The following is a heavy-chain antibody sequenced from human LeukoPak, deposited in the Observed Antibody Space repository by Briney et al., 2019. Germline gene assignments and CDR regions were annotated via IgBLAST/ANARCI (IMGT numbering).Heavy chain of an antibody. CDR3: AREFSTGYYFDY. CDR2: IYYSGST. Sequence: PSETLSLTCTVSGGSISSYYWSWIRQPPGKGLEWIGYIYYSGSTNYNPSLKSRVTISVDTSKNQFSLKLSSVTAADTAVYYCAREFSTGYYFDYWGQGTLVTVSS. CDR1: GGSISSYY. V-gene: IGHV4-59*12. D-gene: IGHD2-2*01. J-gene: IGHJ4*02.